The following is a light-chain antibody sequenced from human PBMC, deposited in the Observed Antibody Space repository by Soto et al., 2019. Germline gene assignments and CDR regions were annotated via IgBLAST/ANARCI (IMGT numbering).Light chain of an antibody. Sequence: EIVLTQSPATLSLSPGERATLSCRASQSVSSYLAWYQQKPGQPPRLLISGASRRATGIPARFSGSGSGTDFTLTISSREPEDFAVYYCQQRSNWPITFGQGTRLEIK. V-gene: IGKV3-11*01. CDR2: GAS. J-gene: IGKJ5*01. CDR3: QQRSNWPIT. CDR1: QSVSSY.